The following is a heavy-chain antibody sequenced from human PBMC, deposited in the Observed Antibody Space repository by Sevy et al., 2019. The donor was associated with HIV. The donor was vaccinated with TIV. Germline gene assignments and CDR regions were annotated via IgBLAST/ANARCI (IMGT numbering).Heavy chain of an antibody. V-gene: IGHV3-7*01. CDR1: GFTFSTYW. CDR3: ARVVRYYGMDV. J-gene: IGHJ6*02. Sequence: GGSLRLSCAASGFTFSTYWMSWVRQAPGKGLEWVANIKHDGSEKNYVDSVKGRFTISRDNAKNSLYLQMNSLRAEDTAVYYCARVVRYYGMDVWGQGTTVTVSS. CDR2: IKHDGSEK. D-gene: IGHD3-10*01.